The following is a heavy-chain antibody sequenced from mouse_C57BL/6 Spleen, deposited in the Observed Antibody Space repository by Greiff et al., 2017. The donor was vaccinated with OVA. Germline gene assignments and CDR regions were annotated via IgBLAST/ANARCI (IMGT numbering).Heavy chain of an antibody. J-gene: IGHJ3*01. CDR2: IDPSDSYT. V-gene: IGHV1-69*01. Sequence: QVQLQQPGAELVMPGASVKLSCKASGYTFTSYWMHWVKQRPGQGLEWIGEIDPSDSYTNYTQKFKGKSTLTVDKSSSTAYMQLRILTSADSSVSFCSSSRLYPFSYWGPGPLVTVSA. CDR1: GYTFTSYW. CDR3: SSSRLYPFSY.